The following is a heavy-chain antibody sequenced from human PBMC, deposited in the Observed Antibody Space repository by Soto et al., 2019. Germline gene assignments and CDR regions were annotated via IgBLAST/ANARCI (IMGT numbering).Heavy chain of an antibody. Sequence: SVKVSCKASGGTFSSYAISWVRQAPGQGLEWMGGIIPIFGTANYAQKFQGRVTITADESTSTAYMELSSLRSEETAVYYCARVRTAMDDAFDIWGQGRMVTVSS. V-gene: IGHV1-69*13. J-gene: IGHJ3*02. CDR1: GGTFSSYA. D-gene: IGHD5-18*01. CDR2: IIPIFGTA. CDR3: ARVRTAMDDAFDI.